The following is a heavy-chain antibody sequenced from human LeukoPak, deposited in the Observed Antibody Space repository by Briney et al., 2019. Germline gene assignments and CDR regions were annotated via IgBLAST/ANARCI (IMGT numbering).Heavy chain of an antibody. D-gene: IGHD4-11*01. CDR1: GGSFSGYY. Sequence: SETLSLTCAVYGGSFSGYYWSWIRQPPGKGLEWIGEINHSGSTNYNPSLKSRVTISVDTSKNQFSLKLSSVTAADTAVYFCARDEGDYSHMAGAFDIWGRGTMVTVSS. V-gene: IGHV4-34*01. CDR3: ARDEGDYSHMAGAFDI. CDR2: INHSGST. J-gene: IGHJ3*02.